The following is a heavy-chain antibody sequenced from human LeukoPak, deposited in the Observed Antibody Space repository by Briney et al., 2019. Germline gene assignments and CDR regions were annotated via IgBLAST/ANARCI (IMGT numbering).Heavy chain of an antibody. V-gene: IGHV3-30*18. J-gene: IGHJ4*02. Sequence: GGSLRLSCAASGFTFSSYGMHWVRQAPGKGLEWVAVISYDGSNKYYADSVEGRFTISRDNSKNTLYLQMNSLRAEDTAVYYCAKNFGTGELLDYFDYWGQGTLVTVSS. CDR1: GFTFSSYG. CDR2: ISYDGSNK. D-gene: IGHD1-26*01. CDR3: AKNFGTGELLDYFDY.